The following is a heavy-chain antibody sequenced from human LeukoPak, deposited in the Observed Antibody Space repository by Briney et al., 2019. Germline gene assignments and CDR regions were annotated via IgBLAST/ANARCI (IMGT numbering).Heavy chain of an antibody. CDR2: MNSDGSTT. D-gene: IGHD6-13*01. Sequence: GGSLRLSCAASGFTFSSFWMHWVRQAPGKGLVWGSRMNSDGSTTNYADSVKGRFTISRDNAKNTLYLQMNSLRGDDTAVYYCARAGQYSSNNWFDPWGQGTLVTVSS. V-gene: IGHV3-74*01. J-gene: IGHJ5*02. CDR3: ARAGQYSSNNWFDP. CDR1: GFTFSSFW.